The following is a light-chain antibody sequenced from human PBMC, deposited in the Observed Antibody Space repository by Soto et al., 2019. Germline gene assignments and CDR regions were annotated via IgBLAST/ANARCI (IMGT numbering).Light chain of an antibody. CDR1: QSIRSC. Sequence: DIQLTQSPSALSASVGDTVTITCRAGQSIRSCWAWYGLKPGKAAKLLIYAASTLQSGVPSRFSGSGSGTDFTLTISSLQPEDFATYYCQQLNSYPLTFGGGTKVDIK. J-gene: IGKJ4*01. CDR2: AAS. V-gene: IGKV1-9*01. CDR3: QQLNSYPLT.